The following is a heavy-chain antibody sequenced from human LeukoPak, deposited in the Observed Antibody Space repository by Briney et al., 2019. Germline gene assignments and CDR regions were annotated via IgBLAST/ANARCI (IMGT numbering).Heavy chain of an antibody. Sequence: PGGSLRLSCAASGFTFSSYSMNWVRQAPGKGLEWVSSISSSSSYIYYADSVKGRFTISRDNAKNSLYLQMNSLRAEDTAVYYCAARYFDWEPVDYWGQGTLVTVSS. CDR3: AARYFDWEPVDY. J-gene: IGHJ4*02. CDR2: ISSSSSYI. CDR1: GFTFSSYS. D-gene: IGHD3-9*01. V-gene: IGHV3-21*01.